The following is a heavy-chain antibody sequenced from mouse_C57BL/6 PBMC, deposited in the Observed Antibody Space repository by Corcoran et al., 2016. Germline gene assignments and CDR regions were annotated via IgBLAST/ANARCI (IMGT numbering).Heavy chain of an antibody. CDR2: IYPGSGNT. D-gene: IGHD2-5*01. J-gene: IGHJ4*01. V-gene: IGHV1-76*01. Sequence: QVQLKQSGAELVRPGASVKLSCKASGYTFTDYYINWVKQRPGQGLEWIARIYPGSGNTYYNEKFKGKATLTAEKSSSTAYMQLSSLTSEDSAVYFCARWNYSNYLYYYAMDYWGQGTSVTVSS. CDR3: ARWNYSNYLYYYAMDY. CDR1: GYTFTDYY.